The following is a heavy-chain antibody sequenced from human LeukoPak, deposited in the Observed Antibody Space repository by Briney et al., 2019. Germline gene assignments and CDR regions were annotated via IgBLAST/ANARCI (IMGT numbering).Heavy chain of an antibody. J-gene: IGHJ4*02. Sequence: SETLSLTCNVSGGSIRSYYWSWIRQPPGKGLEWIGYIFYSGSTNYNPSLKSRVTISVDTSKSQFSLKLSSVTAADTAVYYCASRNPGIAAAGFDYWGQGTLVTVSS. CDR3: ASRNPGIAAAGFDY. CDR1: GGSIRSYY. V-gene: IGHV4-59*08. D-gene: IGHD6-13*01. CDR2: IFYSGST.